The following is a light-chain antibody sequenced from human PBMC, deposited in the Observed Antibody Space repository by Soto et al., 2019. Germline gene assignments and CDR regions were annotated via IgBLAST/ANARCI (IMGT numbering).Light chain of an antibody. J-gene: IGLJ1*01. CDR1: SSDVDDYNY. CDR3: SSYTSGSTYV. CDR2: DVT. V-gene: IGLV2-14*01. Sequence: QSALTQPASVSGSPGQSITISCTGTSSDVDDYNYVSWYQQHPGKAPKLMIYDVTSRPSGVSNRFSGSKSGNTASLTISGLQAEDEADYYCSSYTSGSTYVFGAGTKLTVL.